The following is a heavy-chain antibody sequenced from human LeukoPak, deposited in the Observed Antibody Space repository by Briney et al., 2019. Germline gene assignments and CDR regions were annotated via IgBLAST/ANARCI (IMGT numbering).Heavy chain of an antibody. CDR3: ARDSVYYYGSGSALAYSYYGMDV. D-gene: IGHD3-10*01. V-gene: IGHV4-61*01. Sequence: PSETLSLTCTVSGGSVSSGSCYWSWIRQPPGKGLEWIGYIYYSGSTHYNPSLKSRVTISVDTSKNQFSLKLSSVTAADTAVYYCARDSVYYYGSGSALAYSYYGMDVWGKGTTVTVSS. CDR2: IYYSGST. J-gene: IGHJ6*04. CDR1: GGSVSSGSCY.